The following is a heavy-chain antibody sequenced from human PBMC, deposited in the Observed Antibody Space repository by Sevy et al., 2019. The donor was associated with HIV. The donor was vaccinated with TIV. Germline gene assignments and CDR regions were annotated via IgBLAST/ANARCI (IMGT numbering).Heavy chain of an antibody. CDR2: IGTAGDT. J-gene: IGHJ3*02. CDR3: ARGTRYSGSYYLGDDAFDI. CDR1: GFTFSRYD. Sequence: GGSLRLSCAASGFTFSRYDMHWVRQATGKGLEWVSSIGTAGDTYYPGSVKGRFTISRENATKSLYLQMNSLRAGDTAVYYCARGTRYSGSYYLGDDAFDIWGQGTMVTVSS. D-gene: IGHD1-26*01. V-gene: IGHV3-13*01.